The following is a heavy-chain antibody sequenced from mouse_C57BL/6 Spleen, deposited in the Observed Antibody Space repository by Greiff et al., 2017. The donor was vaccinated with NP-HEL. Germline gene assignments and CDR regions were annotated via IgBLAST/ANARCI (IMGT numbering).Heavy chain of an antibody. Sequence: VQLQQSGAELVRPGTSVKMSCKASGYTFTNYWIGWAKQRPGHGLEWIGDIYPGGGYTNYNEKFKGKATLTADKSSSTAYMQFSSLTSEDSAIYDCARRDDGYPFAYWGQGTLVTVSA. V-gene: IGHV1-63*01. CDR3: ARRDDGYPFAY. J-gene: IGHJ3*01. CDR1: GYTFTNYW. D-gene: IGHD2-3*01. CDR2: IYPGGGYT.